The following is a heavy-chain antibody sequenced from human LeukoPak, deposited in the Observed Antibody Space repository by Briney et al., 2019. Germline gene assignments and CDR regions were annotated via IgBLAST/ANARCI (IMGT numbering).Heavy chain of an antibody. CDR3: ATHRGYSYGHIFEY. CDR1: GGTFSRYG. J-gene: IGHJ4*02. V-gene: IGHV1-69*13. Sequence: SVKVSCKASGGTFSRYGISWLRQARGQGLEWMGGIIAFFGTANYAQKFQGRVTITADESTSTAYMEVTSLTSEDTAVYYCATHRGYSYGHIFEYWGQGTLVTVSS. CDR2: IIAFFGTA. D-gene: IGHD5-18*01.